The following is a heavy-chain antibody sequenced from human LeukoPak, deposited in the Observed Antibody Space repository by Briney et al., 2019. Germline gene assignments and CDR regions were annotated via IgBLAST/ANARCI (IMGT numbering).Heavy chain of an antibody. CDR3: ARAGSVATIDY. D-gene: IGHD5-24*01. J-gene: IGHJ4*02. CDR2: IWYDGSNK. V-gene: IGHV3-33*01. CDR1: GFTFSSYG. Sequence: GGSLRLSCAASGFTFSSYGMHWGRRAPGKGLEWVAVIWYDGSNKYYADSVKGRFTISRDNSKNTLYLQMNSLRAEDTAVYYCARAGSVATIDYWGQGTLVTVSS.